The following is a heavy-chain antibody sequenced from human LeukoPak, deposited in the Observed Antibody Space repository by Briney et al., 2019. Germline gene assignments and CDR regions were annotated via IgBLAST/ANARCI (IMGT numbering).Heavy chain of an antibody. J-gene: IGHJ4*02. D-gene: IGHD1-1*01. CDR3: AKDRGSPTGLFDY. CDR2: ISGSGGST. V-gene: IGHV3-23*01. Sequence: GGSLRLSCAASGFTFSSYAMSWVRQAPGKGLGWVSAISGSGGSTYYADSVKGRFTISRDNSKNTLYLQMNSLRAEDTAVYYCAKDRGSPTGLFDYWGQGTLVTVSS. CDR1: GFTFSSYA.